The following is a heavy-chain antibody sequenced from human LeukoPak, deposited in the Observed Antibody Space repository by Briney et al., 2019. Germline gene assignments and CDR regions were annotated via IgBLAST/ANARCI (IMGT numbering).Heavy chain of an antibody. CDR3: ARAGYNSNWFDY. CDR2: ISRGTTV. CDR1: RFTFSNYE. J-gene: IGHJ4*02. Sequence: GGSLRLPCAASRFTFSNYEMNWVRQAPGKGLEWVSYISRGTTVYYADSLKGRFSISRDNAKSSLYLQMNSLRAEDTAVYYCARAGYNSNWFDYWGQGTLVTVSS. D-gene: IGHD6-13*01. V-gene: IGHV3-48*03.